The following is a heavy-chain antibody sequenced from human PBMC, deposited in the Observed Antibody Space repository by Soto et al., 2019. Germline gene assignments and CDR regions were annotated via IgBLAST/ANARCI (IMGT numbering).Heavy chain of an antibody. J-gene: IGHJ4*02. CDR2: IYNSGST. V-gene: IGHV4-31*03. CDR1: GGSINSGGYY. Sequence: QVQLQESGPGLVKPSQTLSLTCTVSGGSINSGGYYWSWIRQHPGKGLEWIGYIYNSGSTYYNPSLKSRVTISVDTSKNQFSLKLSSVTAADTAVYCCARGFTMVRGVIHTPYFDYWGQGTLVTVSS. D-gene: IGHD3-10*01. CDR3: ARGFTMVRGVIHTPYFDY.